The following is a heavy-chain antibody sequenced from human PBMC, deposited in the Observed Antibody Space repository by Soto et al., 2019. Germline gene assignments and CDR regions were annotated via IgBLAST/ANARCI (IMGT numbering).Heavy chain of an antibody. CDR2: ITGNSEYK. D-gene: IGHD1-26*01. V-gene: IGHV3-21*06. J-gene: IGHJ4*02. CDR3: ARSGELLQTFDS. Sequence: PGGSLRLSCVVSGVSFSDYSMNWVRQAPGQGLEWVSLITGNSEYKYYAGSVKGRFTVSRDNAKNSLYLQMNSLTVEDTAVYYCARSGELLQTFDSWGKGTLVTVSS. CDR1: GVSFSDYS.